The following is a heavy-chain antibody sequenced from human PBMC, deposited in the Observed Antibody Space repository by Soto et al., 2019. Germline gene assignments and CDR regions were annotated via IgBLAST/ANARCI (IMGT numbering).Heavy chain of an antibody. D-gene: IGHD1-26*01. CDR2: ISAYNGNT. V-gene: IGHV1-18*01. J-gene: IGHJ4*02. CDR3: ARGRAPIDH. CDR1: GYTFTNFG. Sequence: QVQLVQSGAEVKKPGASVKVSCKASGYTFTNFGISWVRQAPGQGLEWMGWISAYNGNTNYAQNFQGRVTMTTDTSTSTACMELRSLGSDDTAVNYCARGRAPIDHWGQGSIVSVPS.